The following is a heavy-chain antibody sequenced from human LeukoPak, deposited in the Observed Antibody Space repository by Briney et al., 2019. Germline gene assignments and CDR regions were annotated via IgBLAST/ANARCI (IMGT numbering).Heavy chain of an antibody. CDR3: ARGRFGELYLDDY. CDR2: VNESGGT. CDR1: VGSFSGYH. Sequence: SEILSLTCAVYVGSFSGYHWNWIRQPPGKGPEWIGEVNESGGTNINPSLKSRVTISVDTSKNQFSLKLISVTAADTAVYYCARGRFGELYLDDYWGQGTLVTVSS. J-gene: IGHJ4*02. V-gene: IGHV4-34*01. D-gene: IGHD3-10*01.